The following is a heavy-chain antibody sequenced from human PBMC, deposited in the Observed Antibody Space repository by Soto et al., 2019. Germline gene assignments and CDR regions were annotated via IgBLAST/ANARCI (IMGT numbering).Heavy chain of an antibody. CDR1: GGTFSSYA. D-gene: IGHD1-1*01. V-gene: IGHV1-69*13. CDR3: ARAAVPPEPPGDAFDI. Sequence: GASVKVSCKASGGTFSSYAISWVRQAPGQGLEWMGGIIPIFGTANYAQKFQGRVTITADESTSTAYMELSSLRSEDTAVYYCARAAVPPEPPGDAFDIWGQGTMVTVSS. CDR2: IIPIFGTA. J-gene: IGHJ3*02.